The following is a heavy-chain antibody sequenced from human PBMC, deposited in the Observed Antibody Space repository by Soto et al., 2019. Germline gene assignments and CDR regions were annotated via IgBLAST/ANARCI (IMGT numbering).Heavy chain of an antibody. V-gene: IGHV4-61*01. CDR1: GGSVSSGSYY. Sequence: QVQLQESGPGLVKPSETLSLTCTVSGGSVSSGSYYWSWIRQPPGKGLEWIGYIYYSGSTNYNPSLKSRVTISVDTSKNQFSLKLSSVTAADTAVYYCAGEFGRDWGAYYFDYCGQGTLVTVSS. CDR2: IYYSGST. J-gene: IGHJ4*02. D-gene: IGHD3-10*01. CDR3: AGEFGRDWGAYYFDY.